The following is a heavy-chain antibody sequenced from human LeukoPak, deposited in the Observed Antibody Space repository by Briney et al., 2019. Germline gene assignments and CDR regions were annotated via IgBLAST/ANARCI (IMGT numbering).Heavy chain of an antibody. CDR3: ARGHSSSPNWFDP. V-gene: IGHV3-7*04. D-gene: IGHD6-13*01. Sequence: PGGSLRLSCAASGFAFSSYWMSWVRQAPGKGLEWVASIKQDGSEKYYVDSVKGRFTISRDNAKNSLYLQMNSPRAEDTAVYYCARGHSSSPNWFDPWGQGTLVTVSS. J-gene: IGHJ5*02. CDR2: IKQDGSEK. CDR1: GFAFSSYW.